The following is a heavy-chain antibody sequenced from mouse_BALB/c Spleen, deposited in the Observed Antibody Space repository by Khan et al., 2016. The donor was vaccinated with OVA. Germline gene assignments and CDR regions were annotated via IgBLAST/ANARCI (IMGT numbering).Heavy chain of an antibody. Sequence: EVQLQQSGPDLVKPGASVKISCKASGYSFTLYYMSWVKQSHGKSLEWIGRINPNTDNINYNQGFKGKAMLTVDKSSNTAYMELRSLPSEDSAVYFCARWYDFLASWGQGTLVTVSP. V-gene: IGHV1-26*01. J-gene: IGHJ3*01. CDR3: ARWYDFLAS. CDR2: INPNTDNI. CDR1: GYSFTLYY. D-gene: IGHD2-14*01.